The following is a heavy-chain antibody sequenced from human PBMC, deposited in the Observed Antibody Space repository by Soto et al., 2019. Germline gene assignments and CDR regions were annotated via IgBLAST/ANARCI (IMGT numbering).Heavy chain of an antibody. CDR3: AKGRGTNYYYHMDV. Sequence: EVQLLESGGGLVQPGGSLRLSCAASGFTFNNYAISWVRQAPGKGLEWVSTITGSGDSAYYADSVKGRFIISSDNSKNTLYMQMHSLGAEDSAIYYCAKGRGTNYYYHMDVWGGGTTVTVYS. CDR2: ITGSGDSA. D-gene: IGHD1-26*01. J-gene: IGHJ6*03. CDR1: GFTFNNYA. V-gene: IGHV3-23*01.